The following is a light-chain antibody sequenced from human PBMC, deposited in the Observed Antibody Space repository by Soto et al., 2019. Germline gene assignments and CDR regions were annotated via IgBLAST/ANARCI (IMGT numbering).Light chain of an antibody. CDR1: QSVSSY. CDR2: DAS. J-gene: IGKJ1*01. CDR3: QQRSNWPQ. V-gene: IGKV3-11*01. Sequence: EIVLTQSRSTLSLSPGPRATLGCRASQSVSSYLAWYQQKPGQAPRVLIYDASNRATGIPARFSGSGSGTDFTLTISSLEPEDFAVYYCQQRSNWPQFGQGTKVDIK.